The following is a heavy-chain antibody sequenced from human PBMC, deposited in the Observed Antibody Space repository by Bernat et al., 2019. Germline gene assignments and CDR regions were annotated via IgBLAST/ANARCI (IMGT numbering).Heavy chain of an antibody. CDR3: ARVIPLRFLAKFDP. CDR2: IYTSGST. D-gene: IGHD3-3*01. CDR1: GGSISSGSYY. V-gene: IGHV4-61*02. Sequence: QVQLQESGPGLVKPSQTLSLTWTVSGGSISSGSYYWSWIRQPAGKGLEWIGRIYTSGSTNYNPSLKSRVTISVDTSKNQFSLKLSSVTAADTAVYYCARVIPLRFLAKFDPWGQGTLVTVSS. J-gene: IGHJ5*02.